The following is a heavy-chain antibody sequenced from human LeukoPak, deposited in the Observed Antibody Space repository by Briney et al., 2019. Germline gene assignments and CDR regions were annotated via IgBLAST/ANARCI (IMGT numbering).Heavy chain of an antibody. CDR2: IYYSGST. V-gene: IGHV4-39*01. CDR1: GGSIRSTSYY. J-gene: IGHJ6*03. CDR3: GRLFYDFWSGHYYYYMDV. D-gene: IGHD3-3*01. Sequence: PSETLSLTCTVSGGSIRSTSYYWGWIRQPPGKGLEWIGSIYYSGSTYYNPSLKSRVTISVDTSQNQFSLKLSSVAAADTAVYYCGRLFYDFWSGHYYYYMDVWGKGTTVTVSS.